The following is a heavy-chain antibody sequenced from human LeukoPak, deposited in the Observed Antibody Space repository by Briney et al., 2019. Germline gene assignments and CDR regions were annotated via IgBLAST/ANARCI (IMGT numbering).Heavy chain of an antibody. CDR1: GFTFSSYG. Sequence: PGGSLRLSCAASGFTFSSYGMHWVRQAPGKGLEWVAVISYDGSNKYYADSVKGRFTISRDNSKNTLYLQMNSLRAEDTAVYYCARDPSVGATYFDYWGQGTLVTVSS. CDR2: ISYDGSNK. V-gene: IGHV3-30*03. CDR3: ARDPSVGATYFDY. D-gene: IGHD1-26*01. J-gene: IGHJ4*02.